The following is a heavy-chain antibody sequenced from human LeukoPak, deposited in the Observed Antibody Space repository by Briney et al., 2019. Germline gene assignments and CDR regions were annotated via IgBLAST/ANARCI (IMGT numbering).Heavy chain of an antibody. J-gene: IGHJ3*02. CDR1: GFSFSSYE. Sequence: GGSLRLSCAASGFSFSSYEMIWVRQAPGKGLEWISYINSGSGTNIFYADSVKGRFTISRDNAKNSLYLQMNSLRAEDTAVYYCAKEGAASAFDIWGQGSMVTVSS. D-gene: IGHD1-26*01. V-gene: IGHV3-48*03. CDR3: AKEGAASAFDI. CDR2: INSGSGTNI.